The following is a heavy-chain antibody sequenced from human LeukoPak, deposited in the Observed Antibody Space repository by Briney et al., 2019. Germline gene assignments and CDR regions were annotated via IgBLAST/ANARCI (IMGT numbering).Heavy chain of an antibody. V-gene: IGHV3-7*01. D-gene: IGHD4-23*01. Sequence: GGSLRVSCAASGFSFSGCSLSWVRQAPGKGLEWVATIAEDGSKKYYDDSVKGRFTISRDNAKNSLYLEMSSLRAEDTAVYYCARLLGMVTTFDYWGQGTLVTVSS. CDR1: GFSFSGCS. CDR3: ARLLGMVTTFDY. CDR2: IAEDGSKK. J-gene: IGHJ4*02.